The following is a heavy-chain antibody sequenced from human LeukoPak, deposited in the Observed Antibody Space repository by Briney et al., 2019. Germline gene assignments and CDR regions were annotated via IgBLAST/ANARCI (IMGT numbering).Heavy chain of an antibody. J-gene: IGHJ5*02. CDR2: INHSGST. CDR1: GGSFSGYY. V-gene: IGHV4-34*01. CDR3: ARGVLGYCTNGVCWNWFDP. D-gene: IGHD2-8*01. Sequence: SETLSLTCAVYGGSFSGYYWSWIRQPPGKGLEGIGEINHSGSTNYNPSLKSRVTISVDTSKNQFSLKLSSVTAADTAVYYCARGVLGYCTNGVCWNWFDPWGQGTLVTVSS.